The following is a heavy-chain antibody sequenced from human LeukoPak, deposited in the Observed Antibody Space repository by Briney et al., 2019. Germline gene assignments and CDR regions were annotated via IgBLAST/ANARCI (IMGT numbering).Heavy chain of an antibody. V-gene: IGHV4-38-2*02. Sequence: PSETLSLTCTVSAYSINTGYHWGWIRQSPGRGLEWIGNIHHNGNTYYNPSLVGRVTISVDTSKNQISLKLSSVIAADTALYYCARENFYFDYWGQGTLVTVSS. D-gene: IGHD1-7*01. CDR2: IHHNGNT. J-gene: IGHJ4*02. CDR1: AYSINTGYH. CDR3: ARENFYFDY.